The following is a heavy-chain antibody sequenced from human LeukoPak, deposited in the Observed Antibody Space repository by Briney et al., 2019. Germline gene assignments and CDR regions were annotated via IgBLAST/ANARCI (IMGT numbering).Heavy chain of an antibody. Sequence: ASVKVSCKASGYTFTSYDINWVRQATGQGLEWMGWVNPNSGNTGYAQKFQGRVTMTRNTSISTAYMELSSLRSEDTAVYYCARGLGTGLQYYFDYWGQGTLVTVSS. CDR1: GYTFTSYD. CDR2: VNPNSGNT. D-gene: IGHD2-8*02. CDR3: ARGLGTGLQYYFDY. J-gene: IGHJ4*02. V-gene: IGHV1-8*01.